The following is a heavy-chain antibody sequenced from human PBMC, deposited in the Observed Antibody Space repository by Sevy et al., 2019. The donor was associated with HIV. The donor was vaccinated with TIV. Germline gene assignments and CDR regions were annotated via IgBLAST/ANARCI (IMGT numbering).Heavy chain of an antibody. D-gene: IGHD3-10*01. CDR1: GDSVSTYSAA. CDR3: ARESRWFFFHFDY. V-gene: IGHV6-1*01. CDR2: TYYKSKWYN. Sequence: SQTLSHTCAISGDSVSTYSAAWNWIRQSPSRGLEWLGRTYYKSKWYNDYALSVKSRISINPDTPKNQISLQLNSVTPEDMTVYYCARESRWFFFHFDYWGQGTLVTVSS. J-gene: IGHJ4*02.